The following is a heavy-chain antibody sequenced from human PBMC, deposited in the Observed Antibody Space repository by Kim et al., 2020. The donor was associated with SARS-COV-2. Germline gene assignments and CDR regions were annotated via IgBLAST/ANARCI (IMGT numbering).Heavy chain of an antibody. J-gene: IGHJ6*02. V-gene: IGHV3-30*01. D-gene: IGHD3-10*01. CDR3: ARERGAGGSGNGYGMDV. Sequence: VKGRFTISRDNSKNTLYLQMNSLRAEDTAVYYCARERGAGGSGNGYGMDVWGQGTTVTVSS.